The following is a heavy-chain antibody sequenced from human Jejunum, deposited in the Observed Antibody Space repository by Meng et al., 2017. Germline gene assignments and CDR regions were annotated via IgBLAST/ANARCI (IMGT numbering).Heavy chain of an antibody. D-gene: IGHD3-9*01. Sequence: QLLELGPGPVKPSGALSLNCHVSGGSISSRYWLRWVHQPPGKGAVWIEGVFHTGSATFSPSLRSRVSITVVKSKNQFSPILRFVTAADTAVYFCARRGGAYFTGHFPHLDDWGQGTLVTVSS. CDR2: VFHTGSA. J-gene: IGHJ4*02. CDR3: ARRGGAYFTGHFPHLDD. CDR1: GGSISSRYW. V-gene: IGHV4-4*02.